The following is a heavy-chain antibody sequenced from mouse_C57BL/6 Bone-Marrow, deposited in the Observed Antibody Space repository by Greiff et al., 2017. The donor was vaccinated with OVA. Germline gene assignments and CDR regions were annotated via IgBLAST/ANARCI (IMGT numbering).Heavy chain of an antibody. V-gene: IGHV1-19*01. D-gene: IGHD3-1*01. CDR2: INPYNGGT. CDR3: AKDVSSGYWFAY. CDR1: GYTFTDYY. J-gene: IGHJ3*01. Sequence: EVQLQQSGPVLVKPGASVKMSCKASGYTFTDYYMNWVKQSHGKSLEWIGVINPYNGGTSSNQKFKGKATLTVDKSSSTAYMELNSLTSEDSAVYSCAKDVSSGYWFAYWGQGTLVTVSA.